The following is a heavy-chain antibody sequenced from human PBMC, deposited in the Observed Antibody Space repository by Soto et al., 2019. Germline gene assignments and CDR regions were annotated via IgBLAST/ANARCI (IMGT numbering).Heavy chain of an antibody. CDR2: ISYDGSNK. D-gene: IGHD6-19*01. V-gene: IGHV3-30*18. CDR3: AKEVSSGWFEYYFDY. Sequence: QVQLVESGGGVVQPGRSLRLSCAASGFTFSSYGMHWVRQAPGKGLEWVAVISYDGSNKYDADSVKGRFTISRDNSKNTLYLQMNSLRAEDTAVYYCAKEVSSGWFEYYFDYWGQGTLVTVSS. J-gene: IGHJ4*02. CDR1: GFTFSSYG.